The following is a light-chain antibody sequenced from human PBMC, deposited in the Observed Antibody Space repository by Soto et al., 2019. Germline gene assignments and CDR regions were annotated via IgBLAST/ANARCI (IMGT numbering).Light chain of an antibody. Sequence: QSALTQPASVSGSPGQSITISCTGTSSDVGGYNYVSWYQQHPGKAPKLMIYEVSNRPSGVSNRFSASKSGNTASLTISGLQAEDEADYYCSSYTSGSTYYVFGTGTQLTVL. CDR2: EVS. V-gene: IGLV2-14*01. CDR3: SSYTSGSTYYV. J-gene: IGLJ1*01. CDR1: SSDVGGYNY.